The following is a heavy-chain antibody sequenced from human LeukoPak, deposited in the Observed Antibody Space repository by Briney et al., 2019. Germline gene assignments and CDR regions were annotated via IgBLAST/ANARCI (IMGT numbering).Heavy chain of an antibody. CDR3: TTALYDWNDANY. CDR1: GFTFSDAW. CDR2: IKSKTDGGTI. D-gene: IGHD1-1*01. Sequence: PGGSLRLSCAAFGFTFSDAWMNWVRQAPGKGLEWVGRIKSKTDGGTIDYAAPVKGRFTISRDDSKNMLYLQMNSLKTEDTAVYYCTTALYDWNDANYWGQGTLVTVSS. V-gene: IGHV3-15*01. J-gene: IGHJ4*02.